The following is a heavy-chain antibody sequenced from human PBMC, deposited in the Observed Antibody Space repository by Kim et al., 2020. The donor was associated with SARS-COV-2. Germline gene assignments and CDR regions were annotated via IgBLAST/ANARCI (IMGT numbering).Heavy chain of an antibody. V-gene: IGHV3-74*01. D-gene: IGHD1-26*01. J-gene: IGHJ4*02. CDR2: INSDENSA. CDR1: GFTFSTYW. Sequence: GGSLRLSCAASGFTFSTYWMHWVRQTPGKGLVWVSRINSDENSATYADSVKGRFTISRDNAKDTLYLQMNSLRAEDTAVYYCARGFDGGNYPGLWGQGTLVTVSS. CDR3: ARGFDGGNYPGL.